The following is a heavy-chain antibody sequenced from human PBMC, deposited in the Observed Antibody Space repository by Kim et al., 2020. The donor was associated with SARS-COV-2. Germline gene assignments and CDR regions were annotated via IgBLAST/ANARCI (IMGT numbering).Heavy chain of an antibody. CDR2: VWNHGNNK. CDR1: GFTFSNDG. Sequence: GGSLRPSCVASGFTFSNDGMHWVRQAPGRGLEWVAVVWNHGNNKYYAESVEGRFTISRDNSKNTLYLQMISLRVEDTAVYYCVRDAHGLHWGQGTLVTVSS. D-gene: IGHD4-17*01. CDR3: VRDAHGLH. V-gene: IGHV3-33*01. J-gene: IGHJ4*02.